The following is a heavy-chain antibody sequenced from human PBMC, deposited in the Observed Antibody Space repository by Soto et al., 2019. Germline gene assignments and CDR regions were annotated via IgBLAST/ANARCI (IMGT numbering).Heavy chain of an antibody. CDR3: ARVLTGAFDY. J-gene: IGHJ4*02. CDR2: IKQEGSGK. Sequence: EVQLVESGGGLVQPGGSLRLPCAASGFPFSSYWMSWVGQAPGKGLEGVANIKQEGSGKYYVDSVKGRFTISTDNAKNSLYLQMNSLRAEDTAVYYCARVLTGAFDYWGQGTLVTVSS. V-gene: IGHV3-7*01. D-gene: IGHD3-9*01. CDR1: GFPFSSYW.